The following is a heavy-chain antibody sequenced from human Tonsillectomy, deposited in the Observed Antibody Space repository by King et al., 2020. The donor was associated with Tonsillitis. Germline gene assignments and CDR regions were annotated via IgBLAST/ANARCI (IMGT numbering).Heavy chain of an antibody. D-gene: IGHD6-13*01. CDR3: ALMGRYSISRIDY. CDR2: INPNSGGT. Sequence: VQLVESGAEVKKPGASVKVSCKASGYTFTGYYMNWVRQAPGQGLEWMGWINPNSGGTNYAQKFQGRVTMTRDTSISTAYMELSRLGSDDTAVYYCALMGRYSISRIDYWGQGTLVTVSS. CDR1: GYTFTGYY. J-gene: IGHJ4*02. V-gene: IGHV1-2*02.